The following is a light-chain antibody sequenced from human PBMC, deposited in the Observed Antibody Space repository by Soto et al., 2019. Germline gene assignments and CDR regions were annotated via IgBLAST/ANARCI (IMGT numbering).Light chain of an antibody. CDR2: GSS. V-gene: IGKV3-20*01. CDR3: QQYGSSPRA. J-gene: IGKJ1*01. Sequence: VLTLSPCTLSLSPGERATLSCSASPSVSATYIAWYQQKSGQAPRLLLYGSSSRATGVADRFSGSGSGTEFTLTIDRLEPEDFATYYCQQYGSSPRAFGQGTKVDIK. CDR1: PSVSATY.